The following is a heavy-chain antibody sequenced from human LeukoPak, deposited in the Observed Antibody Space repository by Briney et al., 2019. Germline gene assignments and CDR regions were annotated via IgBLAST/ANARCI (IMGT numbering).Heavy chain of an antibody. CDR1: GFTFSSYG. D-gene: IGHD4-17*01. J-gene: IGHJ4*02. CDR2: ISYDGSKK. Sequence: GGSLRLSCAASGFTFSSYGMHWVRQAPGKGLEWVAVISYDGSKKSYADSVKGRFTISRDNSKNTLYLPMNSLRPEDTAVYYCVEAFYGDYFDSDFDYWGQGTLVTVSS. CDR3: VEAFYGDYFDSDFDY. V-gene: IGHV3-30*18.